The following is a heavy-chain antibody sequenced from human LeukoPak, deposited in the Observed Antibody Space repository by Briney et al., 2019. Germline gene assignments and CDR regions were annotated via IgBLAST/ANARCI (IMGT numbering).Heavy chain of an antibody. CDR2: IYYSGST. CDR1: GGSISIYY. J-gene: IGHJ4*02. D-gene: IGHD6-19*01. V-gene: IGHV4-59*01. Sequence: PSETLSLTCTVSGGSISIYYWSWIRQPPGKGLEWIGYIYYSGSTNYNPSLKSRVTISVDTSKNQFSLKLSSVTAADTAVYYCARAREQWLVDYWGQGTLVTVSS. CDR3: ARAREQWLVDY.